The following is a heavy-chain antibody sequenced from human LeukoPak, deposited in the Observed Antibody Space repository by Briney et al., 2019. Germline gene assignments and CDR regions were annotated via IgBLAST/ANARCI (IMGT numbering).Heavy chain of an antibody. CDR3: ARYYYGSGSLGY. Sequence: ASVKVSCKASGYTFTSYDINWVRQATGQGLEWMGWMSPNSGNTGYAQKFQGRVTMTRNTSISTAYMELSSLRSEDTAVYYCARYYYGSGSLGYWGQGTLVTVSS. J-gene: IGHJ4*02. CDR2: MSPNSGNT. V-gene: IGHV1-8*01. CDR1: GYTFTSYD. D-gene: IGHD3-10*01.